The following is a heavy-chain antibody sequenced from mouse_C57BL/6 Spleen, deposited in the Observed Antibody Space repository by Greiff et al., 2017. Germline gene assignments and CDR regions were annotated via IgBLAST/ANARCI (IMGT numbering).Heavy chain of an antibody. D-gene: IGHD1-1*01. CDR2: ISDGGSYT. CDR3: ARDYYGSPYAMDY. V-gene: IGHV5-4*01. CDR1: GFTFSSYA. J-gene: IGHJ4*01. Sequence: EVMLVESGGGLVKPGGSLKLSCAASGFTFSSYAMSWVRQTPEKRLEWVATISDGGSYTYYPDNVKGRFTISRDNAKNNLYLQMSHLKSEDTAMYYCARDYYGSPYAMDYWGQGTSVTVSS.